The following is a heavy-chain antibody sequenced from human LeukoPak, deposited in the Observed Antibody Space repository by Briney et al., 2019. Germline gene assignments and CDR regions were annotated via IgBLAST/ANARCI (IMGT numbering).Heavy chain of an antibody. V-gene: IGHV4-39*01. CDR3: ARLVRSSGWYPDY. Sequence: SETLSLTCAVSGGSISSSGFSWSWIRPPPGKGLEWIGGMFYSASAFYNQSLRSRVTISVDTSKIQFSLRLTSVTAADTAVYYCARLVRSSGWYPDYWGQGTLVTVSS. CDR1: GGSISSSGFS. J-gene: IGHJ4*02. D-gene: IGHD6-19*01. CDR2: MFYSASA.